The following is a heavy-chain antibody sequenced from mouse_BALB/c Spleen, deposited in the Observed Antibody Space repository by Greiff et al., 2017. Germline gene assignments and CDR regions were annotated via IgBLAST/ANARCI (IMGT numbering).Heavy chain of an antibody. J-gene: IGHJ4*01. Sequence: QVQLQQSGAELVRPGASVKLSCKASGYTFTSYWINWVKQRPGQGLEWIGNIYPSDSYTNYNQKFKDKATLTVDKSSSTAYMQLSSPTSEDSAVYYCTREGGNYAMDYWGQGTSVTVSS. CDR3: TREGGNYAMDY. CDR2: IYPSDSYT. CDR1: GYTFTSYW. V-gene: IGHV1-69*02.